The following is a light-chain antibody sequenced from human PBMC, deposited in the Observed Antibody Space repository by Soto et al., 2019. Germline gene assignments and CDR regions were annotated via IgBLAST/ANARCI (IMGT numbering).Light chain of an antibody. Sequence: QSALTQPASGSGSPGQSITISCTGTSSDVGGYNYVSWYQQHPGKAPKLMIYDVSNRPSGVSNRFSGSKSGNTASLTISGLQAEYEADYYCRSYTSSSTPYVFGTGTKLTVL. CDR3: RSYTSSSTPYV. J-gene: IGLJ1*01. CDR2: DVS. V-gene: IGLV2-14*01. CDR1: SSDVGGYNY.